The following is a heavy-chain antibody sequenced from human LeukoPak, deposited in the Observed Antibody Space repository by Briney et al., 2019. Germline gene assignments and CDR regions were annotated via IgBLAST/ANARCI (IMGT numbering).Heavy chain of an antibody. CDR3: EKDMLAHYDFWSGYPFDP. J-gene: IGHJ5*02. V-gene: IGHV3-43*02. CDR1: GFTFDDYA. Sequence: PGGSLRLSCAASGFTFDDYAMHWVRQAPGKGLEWVSLISGDGGSTYYADSVKGRFTISRDNSKNSLYLQMNSLRTEDTALYYCEKDMLAHYDFWSGYPFDPWGQGILVTVSS. CDR2: ISGDGGST. D-gene: IGHD3-3*01.